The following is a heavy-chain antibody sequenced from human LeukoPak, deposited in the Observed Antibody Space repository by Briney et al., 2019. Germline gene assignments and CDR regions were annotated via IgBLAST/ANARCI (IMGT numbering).Heavy chain of an antibody. D-gene: IGHD3-22*01. V-gene: IGHV3-11*01. Sequence: GGSLRLSCAASGFTFSDYYMSWVRQAPGKGLEWVSYISGSGSPRYHADSVKGRFTISRDNAKNSLYLQMNSLRAEDTAVYYCAKKGYYDGSGYYMYYFDHWGQGTLVTVSS. CDR3: AKKGYYDGSGYYMYYFDH. J-gene: IGHJ4*02. CDR1: GFTFSDYY. CDR2: ISGSGSPR.